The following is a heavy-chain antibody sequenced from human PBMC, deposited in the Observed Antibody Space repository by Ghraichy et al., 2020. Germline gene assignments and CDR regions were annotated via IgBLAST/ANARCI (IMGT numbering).Heavy chain of an antibody. CDR1: GITFSHFW. CDR3: ERRPGGDERAFDI. CDR2: VNADGSIT. D-gene: IGHD2-21*01. V-gene: IGHV3-74*01. J-gene: IGHJ3*02. Sequence: GESLNISCEASGITFSHFWMYWVRQAPGKGLEWVSNVNADGSITDYADSVKGRFTISRDNAKNTLYLQVNTLKAEDTAVYYCERRPGGDERAFDIWGQGTMVTVSS.